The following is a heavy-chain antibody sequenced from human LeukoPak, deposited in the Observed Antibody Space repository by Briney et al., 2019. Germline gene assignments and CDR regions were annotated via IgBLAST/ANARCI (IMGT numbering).Heavy chain of an antibody. V-gene: IGHV3-30*03. Sequence: GGSLRLSCAASGFTFSSYGMHWVRRAPGKGLEWVAVISYDGSNKYYADSVKGRFTISRDNSKNTLYLQMNSLRAEDTAVYYCARGGYYDSSGRYDYWGQGTLVTVSS. CDR2: ISYDGSNK. CDR3: ARGGYYDSSGRYDY. J-gene: IGHJ4*02. D-gene: IGHD3-22*01. CDR1: GFTFSSYG.